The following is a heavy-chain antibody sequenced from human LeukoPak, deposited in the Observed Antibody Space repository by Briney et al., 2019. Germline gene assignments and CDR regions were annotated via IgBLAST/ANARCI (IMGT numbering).Heavy chain of an antibody. J-gene: IGHJ4*02. D-gene: IGHD3-10*01. CDR1: GFTFSSYA. CDR3: AKRDGSGSYFLSSLDY. V-gene: IGHV3-23*01. CDR2: ISGSGGST. Sequence: GGSLRLSCAASGFTFSSYAMSWVRQAPGKRLEWVSAISGSGGSTYYADSVKGRFTISRDNSKNTLYLQMNSLRAEDTAVYYCAKRDGSGSYFLSSLDYWGQGTLVTVSS.